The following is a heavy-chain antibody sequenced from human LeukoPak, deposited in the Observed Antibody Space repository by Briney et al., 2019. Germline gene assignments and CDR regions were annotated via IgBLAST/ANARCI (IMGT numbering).Heavy chain of an antibody. V-gene: IGHV1-18*01. J-gene: IGHJ5*02. CDR3: ARDLGKPYCSSTSCPYNWFNP. Sequence: ASVKVSCKASGYTFTSYGISWVRQAPGQGLEWMGWISAYNGNTNYAQKLQGRVTMTTDTSTSTAYMELRSLRSDDTAVYYCARDLGKPYCSSTSCPYNWFNPWGQGTLVTVSS. D-gene: IGHD2-2*01. CDR1: GYTFTSYG. CDR2: ISAYNGNT.